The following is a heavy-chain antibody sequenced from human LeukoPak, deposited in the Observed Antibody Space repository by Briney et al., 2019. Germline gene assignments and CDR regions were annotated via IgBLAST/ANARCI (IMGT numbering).Heavy chain of an antibody. J-gene: IGHJ4*02. D-gene: IGHD3-22*01. CDR3: ARSLPTYYYDSSGYYFGY. V-gene: IGHV4-39*07. Sequence: SETLSLTCTVSGGSISSSSYYWGWIRQPPGKGLEWIGSIYYSGSTYYNPSLKSRVTISVDTSKNQFSLKPSSVTAADTAVYYCARSLPTYYYDSSGYYFGYWGQGTLVTVSS. CDR1: GGSISSSSYY. CDR2: IYYSGST.